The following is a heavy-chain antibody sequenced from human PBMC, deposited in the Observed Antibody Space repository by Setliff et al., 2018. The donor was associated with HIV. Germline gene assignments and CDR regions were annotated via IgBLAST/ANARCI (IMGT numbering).Heavy chain of an antibody. J-gene: IGHJ6*02. CDR2: ITGSGDST. V-gene: IGHV3-23*01. Sequence: GGSLRLSCAASGFTFSSYAMTWVRQAPGKGLEWVSSITGSGDSTYYANSVRGRFTISRDSSKNTLSLQMSSLRAEDTALYYCATGGMAAAGPGGGHGLDVWGQGTTVTVSS. CDR1: GFTFSSYA. CDR3: ATGGMAAAGPGGGHGLDV. D-gene: IGHD6-13*01.